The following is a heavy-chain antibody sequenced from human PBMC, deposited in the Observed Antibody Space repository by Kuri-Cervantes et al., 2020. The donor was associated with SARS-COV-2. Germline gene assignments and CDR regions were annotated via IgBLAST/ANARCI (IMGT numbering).Heavy chain of an antibody. D-gene: IGHD2-2*01. CDR2: FDPEDGET. J-gene: IGHJ4*02. V-gene: IGHV1-24*01. CDR3: ARDFPEYQLPFDTHADY. CDR1: GYTFTGYY. Sequence: ASVKVSCKASGYTFTGYYMHWVRQAPGQGLEWMGGFDPEDGETIYAQKFQGRVTMTEDTSTDTAYMELSSLRSEDTAVYYCARDFPEYQLPFDTHADYWGQGTLVTVSS.